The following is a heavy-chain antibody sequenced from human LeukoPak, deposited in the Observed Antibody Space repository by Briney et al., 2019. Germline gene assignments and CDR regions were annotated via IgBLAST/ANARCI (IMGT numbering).Heavy chain of an antibody. Sequence: GGSLRLSCAAPGFSFSNYGMHWVRQAPGKGLEWVAGIWYDGSNKYYADSVKGRFTVSRDNSKNTLYLQMNSLRAEDTAVYHCARAIAVASAPAPTGSWGQGTLVTVSS. CDR1: GFSFSNYG. CDR2: IWYDGSNK. V-gene: IGHV3-33*01. CDR3: ARAIAVASAPAPTGS. D-gene: IGHD6-19*01. J-gene: IGHJ4*02.